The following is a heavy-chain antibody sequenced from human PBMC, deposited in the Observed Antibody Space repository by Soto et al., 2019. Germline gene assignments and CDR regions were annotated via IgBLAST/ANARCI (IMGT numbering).Heavy chain of an antibody. V-gene: IGHV3-66*01. CDR1: GFTFSSYA. CDR2: IYSAGSA. Sequence: PGGSLRLSCAASGFTFSSYAMSWVRQAPGKGLEWVSVIYSAGSADFADSVKGRFTISRDNSKNTLYLQMSSLRAEDTAVYYCARVPSSSYHYFDYWGQGTLVTVSS. J-gene: IGHJ4*02. CDR3: ARVPSSSYHYFDY. D-gene: IGHD2-2*01.